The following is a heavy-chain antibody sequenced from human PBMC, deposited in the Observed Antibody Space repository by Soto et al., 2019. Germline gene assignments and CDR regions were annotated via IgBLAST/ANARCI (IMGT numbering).Heavy chain of an antibody. D-gene: IGHD4-4*01. V-gene: IGHV3-74*01. J-gene: IGHJ6*02. CDR1: GSTFSNDR. CDR2: INSDGSST. CDR3: ARDRSYSLDV. Sequence: PXVSLRLSCAVSGSTFSNDRMHWVRQAPGKGLVWVSHINSDGSSTNYADFVKGRFTIARDNAKNTVYLQMNSLRAEDTAVYYCARDRSYSLDVWGQGTTVTVSS.